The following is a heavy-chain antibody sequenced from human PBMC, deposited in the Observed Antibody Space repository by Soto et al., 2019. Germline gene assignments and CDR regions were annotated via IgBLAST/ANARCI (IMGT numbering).Heavy chain of an antibody. CDR3: TRVTDSSGYYYHYYGMAV. CDR2: IRSKAYGGTT. V-gene: IGHV3-49*03. D-gene: IGHD3-22*01. CDR1: GFTFGDDV. Sequence: GGTLRPSSKASGFTFGDDVMCWFRQAPGKGLEWVGFIRSKAYGGTTEYAASVKGRFTISRDDSKSIAYLQMNSLKTEDTAVYYCTRVTDSSGYYYHYYGMAVWGQGTTVTVAS. J-gene: IGHJ6*02.